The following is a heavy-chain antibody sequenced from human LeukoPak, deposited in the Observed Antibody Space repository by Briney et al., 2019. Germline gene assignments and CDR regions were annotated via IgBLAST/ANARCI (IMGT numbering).Heavy chain of an antibody. J-gene: IGHJ4*02. CDR1: GFTFSSYA. D-gene: IGHD6-19*01. CDR3: ASSRSGWIYFDY. CDR2: ISYDGNNK. Sequence: GGSLRLSCAASGFTFSSYAMHWVRQAPGKGLEWVAVISYDGNNKYYTDSVKGRFTISRDNSKNTLYLQMSSLRVEDTAVYYCASSRSGWIYFDYWGQGTLVTVSS. V-gene: IGHV3-30*10.